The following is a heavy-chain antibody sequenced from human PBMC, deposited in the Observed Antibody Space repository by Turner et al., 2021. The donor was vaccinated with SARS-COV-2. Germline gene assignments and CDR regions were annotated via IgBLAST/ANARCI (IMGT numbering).Heavy chain of an antibody. Sequence: QGQLKQWGAGLLKPSETLSLPCAVYGGSFSVYYWSWIRQPRGKGLEWIGEINHSGSTNYNPSLNSRVTISVDTSKNQFSLKLSSVTAADTAVYYCARLGLGYSQFDYWGQGTLVTVSS. CDR1: GGSFSVYY. CDR3: ARLGLGYSQFDY. D-gene: IGHD2-15*01. CDR2: INHSGST. J-gene: IGHJ4*02. V-gene: IGHV4-34*01.